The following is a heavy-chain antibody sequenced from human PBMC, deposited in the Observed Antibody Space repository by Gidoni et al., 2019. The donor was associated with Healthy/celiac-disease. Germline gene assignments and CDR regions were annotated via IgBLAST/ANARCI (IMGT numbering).Heavy chain of an antibody. CDR1: GGSFSGYY. CDR2: INHSGST. D-gene: IGHD2-15*01. Sequence: QVQLQQWGAGLLKPSETLSLTCAVYGGSFSGYYWSWIRQPPGKGLEWSGEINHSGSTNYHPSLKSRVTISVDTSKNQFSLKLSSVTAADTAVYYCARGWYGYGMDVWGQGTTVTVSS. V-gene: IGHV4-34*01. CDR3: ARGWYGYGMDV. J-gene: IGHJ6*02.